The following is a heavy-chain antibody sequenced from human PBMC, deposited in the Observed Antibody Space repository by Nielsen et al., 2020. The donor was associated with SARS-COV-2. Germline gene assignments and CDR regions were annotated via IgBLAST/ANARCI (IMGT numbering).Heavy chain of an antibody. D-gene: IGHD6-13*01. CDR1: GGSVSSGSYY. J-gene: IGHJ4*02. CDR2: IYYSGST. CDR3: ARVVTGSSWYYFDY. Sequence: SETLSLTCTVSGGSVSSGSYYWSWIRQPPGKGLEWIGYIYYSGSTNYNPSHKSRVTISVDTSKNQFSLKLSSVTAADTAVYYCARVVTGSSWYYFDYWGQGTLVTVSS. V-gene: IGHV4-61*01.